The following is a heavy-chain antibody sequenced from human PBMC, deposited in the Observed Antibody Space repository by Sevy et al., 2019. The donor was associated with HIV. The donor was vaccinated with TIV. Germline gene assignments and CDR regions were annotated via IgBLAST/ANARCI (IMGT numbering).Heavy chain of an antibody. D-gene: IGHD6-13*01. CDR1: GFTFSTYA. CDR2: ISGSGGKT. V-gene: IGHV3-23*01. CDR3: STHAGIAAAGRVFDY. J-gene: IGHJ4*02. Sequence: GGSLRLSCAASGFTFSTYAMSWVRQAPGKGLEWVSGISGSGGKTYYADSVKGRLTISRDNSKNTLYLQMNSLKTEDTAVYYCSTHAGIAAAGRVFDYWGQGALVTVSS.